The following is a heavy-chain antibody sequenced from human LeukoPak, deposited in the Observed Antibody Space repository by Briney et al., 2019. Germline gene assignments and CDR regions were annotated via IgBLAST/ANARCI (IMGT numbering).Heavy chain of an antibody. V-gene: IGHV1-18*04. D-gene: IGHD1-7*01. J-gene: IGHJ5*02. CDR3: ARARAAPRLIGTNWFDP. CDR2: ISAYNGNT. Sequence: ASVKVSCKASGYTFTSYYMHWVRQAPGQGLEWMGWISAYNGNTNYAQKLQGRVTMTTDTSTSTAYMELRSLRSDGTAVYYCARARAAPRLIGTNWFDPWGQGTLVTVSS. CDR1: GYTFTSYY.